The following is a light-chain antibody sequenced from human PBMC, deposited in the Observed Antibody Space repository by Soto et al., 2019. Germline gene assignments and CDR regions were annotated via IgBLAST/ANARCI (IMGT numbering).Light chain of an antibody. CDR2: EDS. J-gene: IGLJ1*01. CDR1: SSDVGAYNY. Sequence: QSALTQPPSASGSPGQSVTISCTGTSSDVGAYNYVSWYQQHPGKAPKLMIYEDSNRPSGVPDRFSGSKSGTSASLAITGLQAEDEADYYCQSYDSSLSSGYVFGTGTKVTVL. V-gene: IGLV2-8*01. CDR3: QSYDSSLSSGYV.